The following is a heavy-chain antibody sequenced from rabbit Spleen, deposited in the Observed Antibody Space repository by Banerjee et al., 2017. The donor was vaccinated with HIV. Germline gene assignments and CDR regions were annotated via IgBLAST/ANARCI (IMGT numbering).Heavy chain of an antibody. V-gene: IGHV1S45*01. D-gene: IGHD1-1*01. CDR1: GFTISSSYW. CDR3: ARDHSSSGYWGFNW. CDR2: IYSGSDIT. Sequence: QEQLVESGGGLVQPGGSLKLSCKASGFTISSSYWICWVRQAPGKGLEWIACIYSGSDITYYASWAKGRFTISESSSSPVALQMTSLTAADTATYFCARDHSSSGYWGFNWWGPGTLVTVS. J-gene: IGHJ4*01.